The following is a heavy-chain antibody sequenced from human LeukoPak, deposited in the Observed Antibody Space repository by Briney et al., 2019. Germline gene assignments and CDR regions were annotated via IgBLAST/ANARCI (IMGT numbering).Heavy chain of an antibody. J-gene: IGHJ4*02. CDR1: GGSISSYY. D-gene: IGHD4-17*01. CDR2: IYYSGST. CDR3: ARETDYGGFDY. V-gene: IGHV4-59*01. Sequence: KPSETLSLTCTVSGGSISSYYWSWIRQPPGKGLEWIGYIYYSGSTNYNPSLKSRVTISVDTSKNQFSLKLSSVTAADTAVYYCARETDYGGFDYWGQGTLVTVSS.